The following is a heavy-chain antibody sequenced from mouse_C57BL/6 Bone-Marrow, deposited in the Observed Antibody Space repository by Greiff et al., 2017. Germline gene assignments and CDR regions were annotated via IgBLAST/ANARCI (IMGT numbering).Heavy chain of an antibody. CDR3: KGYAMDY. CDR1: GFNIKDDY. V-gene: IGHV14-4*01. J-gene: IGHJ4*01. Sequence: VQLKQSGAELVRPGASVKLSCTASGFNIKDDYMHWVKQRPEQGLEWIGWLDPENGDTEYASKFQGKATITADTSSNTAYLQLSSLTSEDTAVYYCKGYAMDYWGQGTSVTVSS. CDR2: LDPENGDT.